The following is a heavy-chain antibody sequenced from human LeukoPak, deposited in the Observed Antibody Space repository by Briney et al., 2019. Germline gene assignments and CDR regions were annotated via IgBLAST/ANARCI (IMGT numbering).Heavy chain of an antibody. CDR3: ATEVTVTTYFVFDY. Sequence: GGSLRLSCAASGFTFSSYAMHWVRQAPGKGLEWVAVISYDGSNKYYADSVKGRFTISRDNSKNTLYLQMNSLRAEDTAVYYCATEVTVTTYFVFDYWGQGTLVTVSS. J-gene: IGHJ4*02. CDR2: ISYDGSNK. D-gene: IGHD4-17*01. V-gene: IGHV3-30-3*01. CDR1: GFTFSSYA.